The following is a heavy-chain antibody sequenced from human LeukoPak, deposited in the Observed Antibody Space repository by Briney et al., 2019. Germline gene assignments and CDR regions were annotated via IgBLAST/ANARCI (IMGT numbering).Heavy chain of an antibody. Sequence: SQTLSLTCAISGDSVSSNSAAWNWIRQSPSRGLEWLGRTYYRTRWYNNYAVSVESRITINPDTSKNQFSLQLNFVTPEDTAVYYCAREDEVGSTWCHLDYWGQGTLVTVSS. D-gene: IGHD6-13*01. CDR2: TYYRTRWYN. CDR1: GDSVSSNSAA. J-gene: IGHJ4*02. CDR3: AREDEVGSTWCHLDY. V-gene: IGHV6-1*01.